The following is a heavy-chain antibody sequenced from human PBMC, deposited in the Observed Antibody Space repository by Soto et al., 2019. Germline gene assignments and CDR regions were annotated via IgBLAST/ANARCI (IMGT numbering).Heavy chain of an antibody. Sequence: GGSLRLSCAASGFTFSDYYMSWIRQAPGKGLEWVSYISSSSSYTNYADSVKGRFTISRDNAKNSLYLQMNSLRAEDTAVYYCARDKSSWRYNWFDPWGQGTLVTGSS. V-gene: IGHV3-11*05. CDR3: ARDKSSWRYNWFDP. CDR2: ISSSSSYT. D-gene: IGHD6-13*01. J-gene: IGHJ5*02. CDR1: GFTFSDYY.